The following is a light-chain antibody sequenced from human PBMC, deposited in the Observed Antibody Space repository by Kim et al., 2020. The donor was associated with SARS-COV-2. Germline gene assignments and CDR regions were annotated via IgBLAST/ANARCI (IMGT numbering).Light chain of an antibody. J-gene: IGKJ2*01. CDR1: QSISTS. CDR2: SAS. CDR3: QQTYSAPRS. Sequence: SASVGDRVTLSCRASQSISTSLNWYQQKSGKAPRLLISSASILQGGVPSRFGAAASGTLFFLSINGLQPEDFATYYCQQTYSAPRSFGQGTKLEI. V-gene: IGKV1-39*01.